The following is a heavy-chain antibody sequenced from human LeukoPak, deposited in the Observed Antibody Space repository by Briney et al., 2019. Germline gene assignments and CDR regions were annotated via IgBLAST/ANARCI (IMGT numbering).Heavy chain of an antibody. CDR2: IDTSGNT. V-gene: IGHV4-61*02. CDR3: AREFDS. J-gene: IGHJ4*02. Sequence: KTSQTLSLXCTVSGGSISSGNYRWSWIRQPAGEGLEWIGRIDTSGNTNYNPSLKSRVTISVDTSKIQFSLRLSSVTAADTAIYYCAREFDSWGLGTLVTVSS. CDR1: GGSISSGNYR.